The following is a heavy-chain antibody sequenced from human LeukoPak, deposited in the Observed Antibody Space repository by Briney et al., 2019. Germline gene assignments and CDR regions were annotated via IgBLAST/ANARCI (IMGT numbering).Heavy chain of an antibody. CDR1: GGTFSSYA. Sequence: PGASVKVSCKASGGTFSSYAISWVRQAPGQGLEWMGGIIPIFGTANYAQKFQGRVTITADESTSTAYLQWSSLKASDTAMYYCARGSITMIVAYWGQGTLVTVSS. J-gene: IGHJ4*02. CDR2: IIPIFGTA. V-gene: IGHV1-69*13. D-gene: IGHD3-22*01. CDR3: ARGSITMIVAY.